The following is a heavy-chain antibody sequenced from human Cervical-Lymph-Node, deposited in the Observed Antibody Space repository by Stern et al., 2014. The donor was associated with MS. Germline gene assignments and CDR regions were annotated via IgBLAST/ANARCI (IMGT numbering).Heavy chain of an antibody. Sequence: VQLVESGPGLVKPSQTLSLTCTVSGGSISSGGYYWSWIRQHPGKGLEWIGYIYYSGSTYYNPSLKSRVTISVDTSKNQFSLKLSSVTAADTAVYYCARDGNDYGDYWFDPWGQGTLVTVSS. J-gene: IGHJ5*02. CDR2: IYYSGST. CDR3: ARDGNDYGDYWFDP. D-gene: IGHD4-17*01. V-gene: IGHV4-31*03. CDR1: GGSISSGGYY.